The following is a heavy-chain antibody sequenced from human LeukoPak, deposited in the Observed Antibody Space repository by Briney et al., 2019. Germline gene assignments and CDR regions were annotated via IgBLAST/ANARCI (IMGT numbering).Heavy chain of an antibody. J-gene: IGHJ4*02. D-gene: IGHD3-10*01. V-gene: IGHV1-18*01. CDR1: GYTFTSYG. CDR2: ISAYNGNT. CDR3: ARDYLVRGVLAYFDY. Sequence: ASVKVSCKASGYTFTSYGISWVRQAPGQGLEWMGWISAYNGNTNYAQELQGRVTMTTDTSTSTAYMELRSLRSDDTAVYYCARDYLVRGVLAYFDYWGQGTLVTVSS.